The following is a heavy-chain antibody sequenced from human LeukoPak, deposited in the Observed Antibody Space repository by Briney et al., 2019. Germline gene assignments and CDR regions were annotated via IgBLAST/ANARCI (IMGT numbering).Heavy chain of an antibody. CDR3: AKDMYYYDSSGYYHGAFDI. CDR2: VSTSGVGT. CDR1: GFTFSSFA. Sequence: GGSLRLSCAASGFTFSSFAMSWIRQAPGKGLEWVSSVSTSGVGTYYADSVKGRFTISRDNSKNTLYLQMNSLRAEDTAVYYCAKDMYYYDSSGYYHGAFDIWGQGTMVTVSS. D-gene: IGHD3-22*01. J-gene: IGHJ3*02. V-gene: IGHV3-23*01.